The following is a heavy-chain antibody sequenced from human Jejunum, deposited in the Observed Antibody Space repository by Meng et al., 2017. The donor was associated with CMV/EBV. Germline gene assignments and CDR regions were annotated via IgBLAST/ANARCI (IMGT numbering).Heavy chain of an antibody. CDR3: ARESGSYYWFDP. Sequence: QGQLQESGPGLVKSSATLPLTCFVSAGSISGYYWSWIRQPAGKGLEWIGRIYTSGSTHYNPSLKSRLTMSVDLSNNQISLKLRSVTAADTAVYYCARESGSYYWFDPWGQGTLVTVSS. J-gene: IGHJ5*02. CDR2: IYTSGST. V-gene: IGHV4-4*07. D-gene: IGHD1-26*01. CDR1: AGSISGYY.